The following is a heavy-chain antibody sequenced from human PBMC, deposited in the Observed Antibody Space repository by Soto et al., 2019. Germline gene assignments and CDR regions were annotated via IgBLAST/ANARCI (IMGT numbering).Heavy chain of an antibody. Sequence: GGSLRLSCAASGFTFSSYSMNWVRQAPGKGLEWVSYISSSSSTIYYADSVKGRFTISRDNAKNSLYLQMNSLRDEDTAVYYCARDPAGGWSSGWYLSADWFDLWGQGTPVTVS. J-gene: IGHJ5*02. CDR1: GFTFSSYS. CDR2: ISSSSSTI. V-gene: IGHV3-48*02. D-gene: IGHD6-19*01. CDR3: ARDPAGGWSSGWYLSADWFDL.